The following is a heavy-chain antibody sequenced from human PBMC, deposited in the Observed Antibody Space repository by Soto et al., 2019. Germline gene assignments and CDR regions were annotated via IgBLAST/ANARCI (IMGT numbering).Heavy chain of an antibody. CDR2: IVVGSGTT. V-gene: IGHV1-58*02. D-gene: IGHD2-2*01. CDR3: AAVRIHAMGGAFDI. J-gene: IGHJ3*02. CDR1: GGTFSSYA. Sequence: GASVKVSCKASGGTFSSYAISWVRQAPGQGLEWMGGIVVGSGTTNYAQKFQERVTITGDMSTSTAYMELSSLRSEDTAVYYCAAVRIHAMGGAFDIWGQGTMVTVSS.